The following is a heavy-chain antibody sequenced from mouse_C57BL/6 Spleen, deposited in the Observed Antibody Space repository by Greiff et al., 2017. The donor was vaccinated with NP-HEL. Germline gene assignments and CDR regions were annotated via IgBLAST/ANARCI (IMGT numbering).Heavy chain of an antibody. V-gene: IGHV1-81*01. CDR3: AVYYGNWEANFDY. J-gene: IGHJ2*01. D-gene: IGHD2-1*01. CDR2: IYPRSGNT. Sequence: QVHVKQSGAELARPGASVKLSCKASGYTFTSYGISWVKQRTGQGLEWIGEIYPRSGNTYYNEKFKGKATLTADKSSSTAYMELRSLTSEDSAVYFCAVYYGNWEANFDYWGQGTTLTVSS. CDR1: GYTFTSYG.